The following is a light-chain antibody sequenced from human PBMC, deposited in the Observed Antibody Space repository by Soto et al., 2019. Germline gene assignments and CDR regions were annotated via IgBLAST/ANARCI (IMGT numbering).Light chain of an antibody. CDR3: CSFAGSYSYV. Sequence: QSVLTQPASVSGSPGQSVTISCTGTSSDVGAYNYVSWYQQYPGKAPKLMIYEVSNRPSGVSNRFSGSKSGNTASLTISGLQSEDEADYSCCSFAGSYSYVFGTGTKVTVL. CDR2: EVS. J-gene: IGLJ1*01. V-gene: IGLV2-14*01. CDR1: SSDVGAYNY.